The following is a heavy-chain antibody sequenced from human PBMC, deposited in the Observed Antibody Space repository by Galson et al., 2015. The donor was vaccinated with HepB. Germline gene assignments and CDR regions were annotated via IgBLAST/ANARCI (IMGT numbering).Heavy chain of an antibody. D-gene: IGHD3-22*01. CDR1: GNTFTSYG. CDR3: ARAPGITMIVGHLDY. V-gene: IGHV1-18*04. J-gene: IGHJ4*02. Sequence: SVKVSCKASGNTFTSYGISWVRQAPGQGLEWMGWISAYNGNTNYAQKLQGRVTMTTDTSTSTAYMELRSLRSDDTAVYYCARAPGITMIVGHLDYWGQGTLVTVSS. CDR2: ISAYNGNT.